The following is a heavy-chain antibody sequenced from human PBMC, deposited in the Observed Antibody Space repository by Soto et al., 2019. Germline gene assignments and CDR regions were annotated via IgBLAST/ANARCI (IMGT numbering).Heavy chain of an antibody. CDR3: ARETGLRSSGTGYWFAC. V-gene: IGHV3-48*02. CDR2: ISGSVGTI. D-gene: IGHD6-19*01. J-gene: IGHJ4*02. CDR1: GFTLSSYS. Sequence: EVQLVESGGGLVQPGGSLRLSCAASGFTLSSYSMHWVRQAPGKGLEWVSYISGSVGTIYYADSVKGRFTISRDKAMNTPSVQINSLRDKDTAVHCCARETGLRSSGTGYWFACWGQGPRVTVSS.